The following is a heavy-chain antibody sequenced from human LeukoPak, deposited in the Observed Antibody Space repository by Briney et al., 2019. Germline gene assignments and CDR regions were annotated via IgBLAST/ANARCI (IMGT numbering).Heavy chain of an antibody. Sequence: SETLSLTCAVYGGSFSGYYWSWIRQPPGKGLEWIGEINHSGSTNYNPSLKSRVTISVDTSKNQFSLKLTSVTAADTAVYYCARGGGYNWFDPWGQGTLVPSPQ. V-gene: IGHV4-34*01. CDR1: GGSFSGYY. CDR3: ARGGGYNWFDP. J-gene: IGHJ5*02. CDR2: INHSGST.